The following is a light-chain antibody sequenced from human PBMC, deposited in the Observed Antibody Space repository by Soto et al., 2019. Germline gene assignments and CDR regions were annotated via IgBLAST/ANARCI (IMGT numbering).Light chain of an antibody. CDR3: QQFYYYPHT. V-gene: IGKV1-39*01. CDR1: HTIATY. Sequence: EIQMTQSPAPLSASVGERVTLTCRASHTIATYLNWYQQKAGKVPEVLIYGTSTLQPGVPSRITGSGYGTDFTLTINNVQPEDYATYYCQQFYYYPHTCGQGTKLEVK. J-gene: IGKJ2*01. CDR2: GTS.